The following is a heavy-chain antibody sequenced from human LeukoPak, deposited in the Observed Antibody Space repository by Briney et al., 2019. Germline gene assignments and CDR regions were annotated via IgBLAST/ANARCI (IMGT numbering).Heavy chain of an antibody. CDR3: ARQQYGSGLYYFDY. J-gene: IGHJ4*02. V-gene: IGHV4-34*01. CDR2: IYYSGST. D-gene: IGHD3-10*01. Sequence: PSETLSLTCAVYGGFFGGYYWTWIRQSPGKGLEWIGSIYYSGSTYYNPSLTSRVTISVDTSKNQFSLKLSSVTAADTAVYYCARQQYGSGLYYFDYWGQGTLVTVSS. CDR1: GGFFGGYY.